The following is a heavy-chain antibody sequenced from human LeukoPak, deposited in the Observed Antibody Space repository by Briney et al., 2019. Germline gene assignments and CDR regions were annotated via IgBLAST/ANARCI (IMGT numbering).Heavy chain of an antibody. V-gene: IGHV1-8*01. CDR2: MNPNSCHT. CDR3: AKNTRRIWRSIDY. J-gene: IGHJ4*02. D-gene: IGHD3-16*01. CDR1: GYTFTSYD. Sequence: GSVKVSCKASGYTFTSYDMNWVRQAPGQGLEWMGCMNPNSCHTIYPQTCHGTVTITKTTSLNTAFMDLSSLRSEDPAVYYCAKNTRRIWRSIDYLGQGTLVTGSS.